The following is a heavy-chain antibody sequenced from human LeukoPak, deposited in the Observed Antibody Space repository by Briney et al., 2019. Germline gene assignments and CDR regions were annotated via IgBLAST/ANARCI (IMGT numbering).Heavy chain of an antibody. CDR3: ARDNYGSGSYYTYFDY. V-gene: IGHV3-7*01. CDR2: IMQDGSEK. CDR1: GFTFSTYW. Sequence: GSLRLPCAASGFTFSTYWMTWVRQAPGKGLEWVPNIMQDGSEKSYVDSVKGRFTISSDHAKNSLYLQMNSLRAEDTAVYYCARDNYGSGSYYTYFDYWVQGTLVTVCS. D-gene: IGHD3-10*01. J-gene: IGHJ4*02.